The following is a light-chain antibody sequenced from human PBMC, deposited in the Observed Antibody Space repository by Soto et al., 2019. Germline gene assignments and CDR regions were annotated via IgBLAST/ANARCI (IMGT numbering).Light chain of an antibody. CDR2: EAT. V-gene: IGLV2-14*02. Sequence: QSALTQPASVSGSPGQSITISCTGTSSDVGSYYLVSWYQQHPGKAPKLMIFEATKRPSGVSNRFSGSKSGNTASLTISGLQAEDEADYYCCSYTSSSTLMVFGGGTKLTVL. CDR3: CSYTSSSTLMV. J-gene: IGLJ2*01. CDR1: SSDVGSYYL.